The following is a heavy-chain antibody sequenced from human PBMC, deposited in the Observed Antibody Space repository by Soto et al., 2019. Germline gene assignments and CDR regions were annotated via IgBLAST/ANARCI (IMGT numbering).Heavy chain of an antibody. CDR1: GFIFSSYA. J-gene: IGHJ4*02. V-gene: IGHV3-64D*06. CDR2: MNSNGGST. CDR3: VKDKGGIQRDFDY. D-gene: IGHD6-13*01. Sequence: PGGSLRLSCSASGFIFSSYAMHWVRQAPGKGLEYVSNMNSNGGSTYYADSVKGRFTISRDNSKNTLYLQMSSLRAEDTAVYYGVKDKGGIQRDFDYWGQGTPVTVSS.